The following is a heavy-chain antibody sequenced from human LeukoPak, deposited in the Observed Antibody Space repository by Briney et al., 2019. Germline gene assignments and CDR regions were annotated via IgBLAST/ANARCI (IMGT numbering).Heavy chain of an antibody. Sequence: PGGSLRLSCAASGFTFSSYEMNWVRQAPGKGLEWVAVIWYDGSNKYYADSMKGRFTISRDNSKNTLFLQMNSLRAEDTAVYYCARASAGPFPLDYWGQGTLVTVSS. V-gene: IGHV3-33*08. CDR3: ARASAGPFPLDY. CDR1: GFTFSSYE. J-gene: IGHJ4*02. CDR2: IWYDGSNK. D-gene: IGHD6-13*01.